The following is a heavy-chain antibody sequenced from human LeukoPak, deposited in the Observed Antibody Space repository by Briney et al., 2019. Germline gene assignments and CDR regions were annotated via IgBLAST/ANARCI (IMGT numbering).Heavy chain of an antibody. CDR2: ISGSGGGT. D-gene: IGHD3-22*01. V-gene: IGHV3-23*01. Sequence: PGGSLRLSCAASGFTFSSYAMSWVRHAPGKGLEWVSAISGSGGGTYYADSVKGRFTISRDNSKNTLYLQMNSLRAEDTAVYYCAKGSRPVITMIVVVISTFDYCGQGTLVTVSS. J-gene: IGHJ4*02. CDR3: AKGSRPVITMIVVVISTFDY. CDR1: GFTFSSYA.